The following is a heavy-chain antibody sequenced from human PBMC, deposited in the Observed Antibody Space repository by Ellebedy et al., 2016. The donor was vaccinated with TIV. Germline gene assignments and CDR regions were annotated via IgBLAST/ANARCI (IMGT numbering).Heavy chain of an antibody. D-gene: IGHD4-11*01. V-gene: IGHV3-23*01. CDR3: AKAPRGTYCRDSNYHPN. Sequence: GESLKISCAASGFTFSSYAMSWVRQAPGKGLEWVSVISGSGGSTYYADSVKGRFTISRDNSKNTLYVQMNSLRAEDTAVYYCAKAPRGTYCRDSNYHPNWGQGTLVTVSS. J-gene: IGHJ4*02. CDR1: GFTFSSYA. CDR2: ISGSGGST.